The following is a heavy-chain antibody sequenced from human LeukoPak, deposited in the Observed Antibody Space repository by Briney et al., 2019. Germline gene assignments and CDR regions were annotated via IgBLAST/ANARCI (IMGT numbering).Heavy chain of an antibody. Sequence: PGGSLRLSCAASGFTFSSYSMNWVRQAPGKGVEWVSYISSSGSTIYYADSVKGRFTISRDNAKNSLYLQMNSLRAEDTAVYYCARPYLEWSLTFYMDVWGKGTTVTVSS. J-gene: IGHJ6*03. CDR1: GFTFSSYS. CDR2: ISSSGSTI. D-gene: IGHD3-3*02. V-gene: IGHV3-48*04. CDR3: ARPYLEWSLTFYMDV.